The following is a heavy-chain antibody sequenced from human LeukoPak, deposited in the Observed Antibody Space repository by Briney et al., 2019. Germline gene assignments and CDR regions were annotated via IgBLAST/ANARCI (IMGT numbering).Heavy chain of an antibody. Sequence: PSQTLSLTCTVSGGSISSGSYYWSWIWQPAGKGLEWIGRIYTSGSTNYNPSLKSRVTISVDTSKNQSSLKLSSVTAADTAVYYCAGNYYDSSGYYRGTDYWGQGTLVTVSS. CDR2: IYTSGST. CDR1: GGSISSGSYY. J-gene: IGHJ4*02. V-gene: IGHV4-61*02. D-gene: IGHD3-22*01. CDR3: AGNYYDSSGYYRGTDY.